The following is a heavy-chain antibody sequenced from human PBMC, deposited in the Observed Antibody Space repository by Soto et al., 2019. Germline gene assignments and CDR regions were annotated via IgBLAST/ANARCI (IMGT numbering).Heavy chain of an antibody. CDR1: GFTFSNFG. CDR3: GRCNGDDCHSPFDY. D-gene: IGHD2-8*01. CDR2: ITKNGRNK. J-gene: IGHJ4*02. V-gene: IGHV3-30*03. Sequence: QVQLVESGGGVVQPGGSLRLSCAASGFTFSNFGMHWVRQAPGKGLEWVADITKNGRNKDYADSVKVRLAISRDNSKNTLELQMNSLRVEDTAMYYCGRCNGDDCHSPFDYWGQGTLVTVSS.